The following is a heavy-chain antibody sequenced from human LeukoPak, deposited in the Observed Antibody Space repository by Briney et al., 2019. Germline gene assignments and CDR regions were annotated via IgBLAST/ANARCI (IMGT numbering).Heavy chain of an antibody. Sequence: GGSLRLSCAASGFTFSSYGMHWVRQAPGKGLEWVAVISYDGSNKYYADSVKGRFTISRDNSKNTLYLQMNSLRAEDTAVYYCAKATLDPSSWYRLNYYYFDYWGQGTLVTVSS. D-gene: IGHD6-13*01. V-gene: IGHV3-30*18. CDR2: ISYDGSNK. CDR1: GFTFSSYG. CDR3: AKATLDPSSWYRLNYYYFDY. J-gene: IGHJ4*02.